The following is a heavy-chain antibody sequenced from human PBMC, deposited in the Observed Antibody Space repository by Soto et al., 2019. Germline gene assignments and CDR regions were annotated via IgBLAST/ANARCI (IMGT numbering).Heavy chain of an antibody. Sequence: SSETLSLTXPVSGISIDNYYCSWIRQSAGKGLEWIGRIYSSGTTNYNPSLKSRVTMSVDMSKSQFSLNVRSVTAADTAVYYCVRDVGGSGWFAPWGQGTLVTVSS. CDR1: GISIDNYY. CDR2: IYSSGTT. J-gene: IGHJ5*02. V-gene: IGHV4-4*07. CDR3: VRDVGGSGWFAP.